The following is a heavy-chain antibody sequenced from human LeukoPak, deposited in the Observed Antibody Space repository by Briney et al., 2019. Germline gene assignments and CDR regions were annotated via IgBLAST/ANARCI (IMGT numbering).Heavy chain of an antibody. CDR1: GGSFSGYY. Sequence: SETLSLTCAVYGGSFSGYYWSRIRQPPGKGLEWIGEINHSGSTNYNPSLKSRVTISVDTSKNQFPLKLSSVTAADTAVYYCARDPLPRDSSGYYLDYWGQGTLVTVSS. V-gene: IGHV4-34*01. CDR3: ARDPLPRDSSGYYLDY. CDR2: INHSGST. J-gene: IGHJ4*02. D-gene: IGHD3-22*01.